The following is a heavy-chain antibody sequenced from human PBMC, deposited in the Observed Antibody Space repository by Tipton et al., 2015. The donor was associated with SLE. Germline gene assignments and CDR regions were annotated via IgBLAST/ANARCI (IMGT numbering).Heavy chain of an antibody. V-gene: IGHV4-38-2*02. D-gene: IGHD5-12*01. J-gene: IGHJ4*02. CDR1: GYSISSGYY. CDR3: ARVGGYSGYDPDY. CDR2: IYHSGST. Sequence: TLSLTCTVSGYSISSGYYWGWIRQPPGKGLEWIGSIYHSGSTYYNPSLKSRVTISVDTSKNQFSLKLSSVTAADTAVYYCARVGGYSGYDPDYWGQGTLVTVSS.